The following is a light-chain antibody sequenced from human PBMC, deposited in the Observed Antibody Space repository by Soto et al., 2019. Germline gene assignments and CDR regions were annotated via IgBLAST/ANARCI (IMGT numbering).Light chain of an antibody. CDR2: EVS. V-gene: IGLV2-14*01. CDR3: SSYTNSRDVV. Sequence: QSALTQPASVSGSPGQSITISCTGTSSDVGAYNYVSWYQQHPGKAPKLMIHEVSTRPSGVSNRFSGSKSGNTASLTISGLQTEDEADYYCSSYTNSRDVVFGGGTQLTVL. CDR1: SSDVGAYNY. J-gene: IGLJ2*01.